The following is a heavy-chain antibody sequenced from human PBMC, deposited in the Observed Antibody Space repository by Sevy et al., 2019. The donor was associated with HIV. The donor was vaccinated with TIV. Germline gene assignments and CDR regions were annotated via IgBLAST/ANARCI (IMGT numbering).Heavy chain of an antibody. J-gene: IGHJ6*02. CDR1: AFTFSNSA. CDR2: ISSDGGSD. D-gene: IGHD6-19*01. Sequence: GGSLRLSCAASAFTFSNSAMHWVLQAPGKGLEWVALISSDGGSDYYADSVKGRFTISRDNSKNTLYLQMNSLRPEDTAVYYCARSLIAVAGSYGMDIWGQGTTVTVSS. CDR3: ARSLIAVAGSYGMDI. V-gene: IGHV3-30*04.